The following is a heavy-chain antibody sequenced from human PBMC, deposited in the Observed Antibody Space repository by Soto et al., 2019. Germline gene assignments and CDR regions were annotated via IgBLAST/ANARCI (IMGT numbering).Heavy chain of an antibody. CDR3: ARGPATAPDAY. J-gene: IGHJ4*02. CDR2: INPSGGTT. CDR1: GYIFSSYY. Sequence: ASVKVSCKTSGYIFSSYYIHWVRQAPGQGLEWMGIINPSGGTTTYAQKFQGRVTMTRDTSTSTVYMELSSLRSEDTAVYYCARGPATAPDAYWGLGTLVTVSS. D-gene: IGHD2-2*01. V-gene: IGHV1-46*01.